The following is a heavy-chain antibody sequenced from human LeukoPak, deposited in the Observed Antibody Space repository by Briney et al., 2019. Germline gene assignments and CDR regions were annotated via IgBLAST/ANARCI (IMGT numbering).Heavy chain of an antibody. CDR2: VRYDGIIK. Sequence: GGSLRLSCAASGFTFSRCGMHWVRQAPGKGLEWVAFVRYDGIIKYYADSVKGRFTISRDNSRNTLYVQMNSLRAEDTAVYYCAIDLTTKHYYYNYSMDVWGKGTTVTVSS. CDR1: GFTFSRCG. CDR3: AIDLTTKHYYYNYSMDV. D-gene: IGHD3-9*01. J-gene: IGHJ6*03. V-gene: IGHV3-30*02.